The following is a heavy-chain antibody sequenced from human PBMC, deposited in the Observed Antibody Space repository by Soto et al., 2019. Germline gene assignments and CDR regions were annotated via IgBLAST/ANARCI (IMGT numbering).Heavy chain of an antibody. J-gene: IGHJ5*02. V-gene: IGHV1-69*01. CDR1: GDSDGIYN. Sequence: QVRLVQSGAELKRPGSSVKVSCRVSGDSDGIYNIAWVRQAPGQGLEWLGGIVPLIGTTDYSQRFRGRVTITADESTGTAYLELHSLKSEDTAVYYYAGRAMALTWLDPWGQGTPVIVSA. D-gene: IGHD6-19*01. CDR2: IVPLIGTT. CDR3: AGRAMALTWLDP.